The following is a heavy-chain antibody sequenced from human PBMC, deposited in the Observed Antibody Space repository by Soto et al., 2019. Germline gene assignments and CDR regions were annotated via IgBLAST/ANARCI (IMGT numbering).Heavy chain of an antibody. CDR1: GFSLTTSGVG. D-gene: IGHD3-3*01. CDR2: IYWDDDK. J-gene: IGHJ4*02. Sequence: QITLNESGPTVVRPTEPLTLTCRFSGFSLTTSGVGVGWIRQSPVKAPEWLALIYWDDDKRYSASLKSRLTITKDTSKNQVVLTVSDLDPTDTATYYCAHRVLRTVFGLVTTTAIFFDFWGQGTPVAVSS. V-gene: IGHV2-5*02. CDR3: AHRVLRTVFGLVTTTAIFFDF.